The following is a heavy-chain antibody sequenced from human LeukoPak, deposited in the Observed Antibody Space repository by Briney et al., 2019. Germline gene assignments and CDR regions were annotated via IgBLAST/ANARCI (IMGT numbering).Heavy chain of an antibody. V-gene: IGHV1-69*06. CDR2: IIPIFGTS. J-gene: IGHJ4*02. CDR1: GGTFSTYA. CDR3: AKDHHDGDYFNY. D-gene: IGHD4-17*01. Sequence: SVKVSCKASGGTFSTYAISWVRQAPGQGLEWMGGIIPIFGTSNYAQKFQGRVTITADKSTSTAYMELSSLRSEDTAVYYCAKDHHDGDYFNYWGQGTLVAVSS.